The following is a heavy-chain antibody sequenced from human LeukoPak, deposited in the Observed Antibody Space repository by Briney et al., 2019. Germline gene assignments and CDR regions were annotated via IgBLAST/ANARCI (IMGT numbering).Heavy chain of an antibody. CDR3: ARDRGYSYGHDY. J-gene: IGHJ4*02. D-gene: IGHD5-18*01. Sequence: GGSLRLSCAASGFTFSSYSMNWVRQAPGKGLEWVSSISSSSSYIYYADSVKGRFTMSRDNAKNSLYLQMNSLRAEDTAVYYCARDRGYSYGHDYWGQGTLVTVSS. CDR2: ISSSSSYI. CDR1: GFTFSSYS. V-gene: IGHV3-21*01.